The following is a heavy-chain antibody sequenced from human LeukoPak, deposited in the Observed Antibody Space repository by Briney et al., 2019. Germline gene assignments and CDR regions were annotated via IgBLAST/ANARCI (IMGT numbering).Heavy chain of an antibody. CDR3: ARVPIDI. Sequence: GGSLRLSCAASGFNFSNYSMNWVRQAPGKGLEWVANIKQDGSEKYYVDSVKGRFTISRDNAKNSLYLQMNSLRAEDTAVYYCARVPIDIWGQGTMVTVSS. J-gene: IGHJ3*02. CDR1: GFNFSNYS. V-gene: IGHV3-7*01. CDR2: IKQDGSEK.